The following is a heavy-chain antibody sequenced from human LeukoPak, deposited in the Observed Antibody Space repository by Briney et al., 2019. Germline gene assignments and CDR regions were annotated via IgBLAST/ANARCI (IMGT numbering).Heavy chain of an antibody. J-gene: IGHJ5*02. D-gene: IGHD3-10*01. CDR2: ISGVGGST. CDR1: GFTFDDYA. CDR3: AKDLTISGSAWFDP. V-gene: IGHV3-43*02. Sequence: RTAGSLTLSCAASGFTFDDYAMHWVRQTPGKGLEWVSLISGVGGSTYYTDSVRGRFTITRDNSQNSLYLQMNSLTTGDAAFYFCAKDLTISGSAWFDPWGQGTLVTVSS.